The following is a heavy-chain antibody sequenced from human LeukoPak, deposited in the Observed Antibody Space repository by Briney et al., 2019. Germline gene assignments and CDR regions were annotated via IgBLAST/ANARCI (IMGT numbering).Heavy chain of an antibody. CDR1: GCTFSSYG. V-gene: IGHV3-33*01. J-gene: IGHJ4*02. D-gene: IGHD3-22*01. CDR2: IWYDGSNK. CDR3: ARDRASRNYYDSSGYSAYYFDY. Sequence: QTGRSLRLSCAASGCTFSSYGRHWVRQAPGKGLEWVAVIWYDGSNKYYADSVKGRFTISRDNSKNTLYLQMNSLRAEDTAVYYCARDRASRNYYDSSGYSAYYFDYWGQGTLVTVSS.